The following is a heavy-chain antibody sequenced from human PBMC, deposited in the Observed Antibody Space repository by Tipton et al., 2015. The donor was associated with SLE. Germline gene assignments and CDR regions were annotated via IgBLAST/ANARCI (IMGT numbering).Heavy chain of an antibody. CDR1: GGSSFSGYQ. J-gene: IGHJ3*01. Sequence: TLSLTCSVYGGSSFSGYQWSWIRQTPGKGLEWIGEINHSGSTNYNPSLKSRVTMSVDRSKNQFTLNLSSVTAADTAVYYCARGDAFHVWGQGTLVTVSS. V-gene: IGHV4-34*01. CDR3: ARGDAFHV. CDR2: INHSGST.